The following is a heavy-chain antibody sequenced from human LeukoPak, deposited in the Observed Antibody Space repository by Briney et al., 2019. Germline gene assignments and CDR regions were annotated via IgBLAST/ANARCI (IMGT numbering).Heavy chain of an antibody. D-gene: IGHD7-27*01. V-gene: IGHV3-30*18. CDR3: AKDNWGWTKLSYFDY. CDR1: GFTFSSYG. J-gene: IGHJ4*02. CDR2: ISYDGSNK. Sequence: GRFLRLYCAASGFTFSSYGMHWVRQAPGKGLEWVAVISYDGSNKYYADSVKGRFTISRDNSKNTLYLQMNSLRAEDTAVYYCAKDNWGWTKLSYFDYWGQGTLVTVSS.